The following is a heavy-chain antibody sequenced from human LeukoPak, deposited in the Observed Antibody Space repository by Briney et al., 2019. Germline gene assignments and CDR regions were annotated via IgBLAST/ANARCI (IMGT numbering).Heavy chain of an antibody. CDR3: ARGGEIAVAGVDRFDP. Sequence: GASVKVSCKASGYTFTGYYMHWVRQAPGQGLEWMGWINPNSGGTNYAQKFQGRVTMTRDTSISTAYMELSRLRSDDTAVYYCARGGEIAVAGVDRFDPWGQGTLVTVSS. CDR1: GYTFTGYY. CDR2: INPNSGGT. V-gene: IGHV1-2*02. D-gene: IGHD6-19*01. J-gene: IGHJ5*02.